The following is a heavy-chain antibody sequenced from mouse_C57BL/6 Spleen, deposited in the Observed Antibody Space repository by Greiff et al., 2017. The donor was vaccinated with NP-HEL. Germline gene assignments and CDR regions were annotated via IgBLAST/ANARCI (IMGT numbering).Heavy chain of an antibody. CDR2: IYPGDGDT. V-gene: IGHV1-80*01. D-gene: IGHD2-2*01. J-gene: IGHJ1*03. CDR1: GYAFSSYW. Sequence: QVQLQQSGAELVKPGASVKISCKASGYAFSSYWMNWVKQRPGKGLEWIGQIYPGDGDTNYNGKFKGKATLTADKSSSTAYMQLSSLTSEDSAVYFCARGGVMVTTLYFDVWGTETTVTVSS. CDR3: ARGGVMVTTLYFDV.